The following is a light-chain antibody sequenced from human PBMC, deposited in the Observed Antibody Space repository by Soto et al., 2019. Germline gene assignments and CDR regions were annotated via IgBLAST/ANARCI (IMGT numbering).Light chain of an antibody. CDR2: DAS. CDR1: QSFSSW. CDR3: QQYNGYSRWT. Sequence: DIQMTQSPSTLSASVGDRVTITCRASQSFSSWLAWYQQKPWKAPNLLTYDASSLESGVPSRFSCSGSGTEFTLTIISLQSDDFATYYSQQYNGYSRWTFGQGTEVAIK. J-gene: IGKJ1*01. V-gene: IGKV1-5*01.